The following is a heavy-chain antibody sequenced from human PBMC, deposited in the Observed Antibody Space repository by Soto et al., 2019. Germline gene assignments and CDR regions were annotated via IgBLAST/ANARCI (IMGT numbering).Heavy chain of an antibody. CDR1: GFSVSSSY. J-gene: IGHJ4*02. CDR3: ARAKFSKWPPDY. Sequence: DVQLVQTGGGLIQPGGSLRLSCAASGFSVSSSYMSWVRQAPGKGLEWVSVIYRGDSTDYADSVKGRFTIFRDNFKNTLYLHMNSLRVEDTAVYYCARAKFSKWPPDYWGQGTLVTVSS. D-gene: IGHD3-3*02. V-gene: IGHV3-53*02. CDR2: IYRGDST.